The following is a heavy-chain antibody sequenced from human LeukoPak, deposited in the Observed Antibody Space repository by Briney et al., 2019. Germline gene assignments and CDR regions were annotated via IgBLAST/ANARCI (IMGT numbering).Heavy chain of an antibody. Sequence: GGSLRLSCAASGFTFSSYAMHWVRQAPGKGLEWVAVISYDGSNKYYADSVKGRFTISRDNSKNTLYLQMDSLRAEDTAVYYCARDSGPPGIAAAGISSGGDYWGQGTLVTVSS. V-gene: IGHV3-30*04. D-gene: IGHD6-13*01. CDR3: ARDSGPPGIAAAGISSGGDY. J-gene: IGHJ4*02. CDR1: GFTFSSYA. CDR2: ISYDGSNK.